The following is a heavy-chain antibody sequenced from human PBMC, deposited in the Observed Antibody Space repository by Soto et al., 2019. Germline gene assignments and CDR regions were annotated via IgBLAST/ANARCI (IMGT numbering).Heavy chain of an antibody. CDR2: INHSGST. CDR3: ARAGLFLHNWFDL. J-gene: IGHJ5*02. CDR1: GGSFSGYY. V-gene: IGHV4-34*01. D-gene: IGHD4-4*01. Sequence: QVQLQQWGAGLLKPSETLSLTCAVYGGSFSGYYWSWIRQPPGKGLEWIGEINHSGSTNYNPSLKSRVTISVDTSKNQFSLKLSSVTAADTAVYYCARAGLFLHNWFDLWGQGTLVTVSS.